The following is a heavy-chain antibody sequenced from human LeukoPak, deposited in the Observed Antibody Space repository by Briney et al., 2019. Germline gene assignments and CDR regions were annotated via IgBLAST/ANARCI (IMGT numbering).Heavy chain of an antibody. J-gene: IGHJ4*02. CDR2: ISWDSSSI. CDR1: GFTFDDYA. CDR3: LAESSASWEGY. Sequence: PGRSLRLSCAASGFTFDDYAMYWVRQVPGKGLEWVSGISWDSSSIGYADSVKGRFTISRDNAKNSLYLQMNSLRADDTAVYYCLAESSASWEGYWGQGTLVTVSS. V-gene: IGHV3-9*01. D-gene: IGHD6-6*01.